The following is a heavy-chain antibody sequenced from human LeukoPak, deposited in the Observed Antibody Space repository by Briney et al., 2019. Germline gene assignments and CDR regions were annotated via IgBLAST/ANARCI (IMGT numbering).Heavy chain of an antibody. V-gene: IGHV1-3*01. CDR2: INVGNGNT. CDR1: GYTFTSYA. Sequence: EASVTVSCKASGYTFTSYAIHWVRQAPGQRLEWMGWINVGNGNTQYSQKFQGRVTITRDTSASTAYMELSSLRSEDTAVYFCARESPQRSGYSYPHWGQGTLVTVSS. CDR3: ARESPQRSGYSYPH. D-gene: IGHD5-18*01. J-gene: IGHJ4*02.